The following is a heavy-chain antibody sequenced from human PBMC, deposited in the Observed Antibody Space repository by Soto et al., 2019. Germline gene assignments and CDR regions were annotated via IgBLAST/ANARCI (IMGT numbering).Heavy chain of an antibody. Sequence: EVQLVESGGGLVQPGGSLRLSCAASGFTVSSYWMHWVRQAPGKGLVWVSRINSDGSSTSYADSVKGRFTISRDNAKNTLHLQLNSLRAEDTAVYYCARTDIVVVPSLYYYYYMDVWGKGTTVTVSS. CDR2: INSDGSST. CDR3: ARTDIVVVPSLYYYYYMDV. J-gene: IGHJ6*03. V-gene: IGHV3-74*01. D-gene: IGHD2-2*01. CDR1: GFTVSSYW.